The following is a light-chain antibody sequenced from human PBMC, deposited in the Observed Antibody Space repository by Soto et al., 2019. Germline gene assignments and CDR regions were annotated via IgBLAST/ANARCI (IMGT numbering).Light chain of an antibody. V-gene: IGLV2-8*01. CDR2: EVS. J-gene: IGLJ3*02. CDR1: SSDVGGYNY. CDR3: SSYATSPTDLV. Sequence: QSVLTQPPSASGSPGQSVTISCTGTSSDVGGYNYVSWYQQHPGKAPKLMIYEVSKRPSGVPDRFSGSKSGNTASLTVSGLQADDEADYYCSSYATSPTDLVFGGGTKVTVL.